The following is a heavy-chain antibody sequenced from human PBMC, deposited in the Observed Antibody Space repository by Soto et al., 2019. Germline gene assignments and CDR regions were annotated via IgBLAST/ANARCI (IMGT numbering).Heavy chain of an antibody. CDR2: IYPGDSDT. V-gene: IGHV5-51*01. J-gene: IGHJ4*02. Sequence: GESLKISCKGSGYSFTSYWIGWVRQMPGKGLEWMGIIYPGDSDTRYSPSFQGQVTISADKSISTAYLQWSSLKASDTAMYYCARLAYCGGDCYSGPDFDYWGQGTLVTVSS. D-gene: IGHD2-21*01. CDR3: ARLAYCGGDCYSGPDFDY. CDR1: GYSFTSYW.